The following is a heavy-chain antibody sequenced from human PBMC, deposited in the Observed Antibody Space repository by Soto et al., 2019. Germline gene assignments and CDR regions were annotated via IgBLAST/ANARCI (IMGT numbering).Heavy chain of an antibody. CDR2: IYYSGST. Sequence: SETLSLTCTVSGGSISSGVYYWSGIRQHPGKGLEWIGYIYYSGSTYYNPSLKSRVTISVDTSKNQFSLKLSSVTAADTAVYYCAARGYSGYSFDYWGQGTLVTVLL. V-gene: IGHV4-31*03. CDR3: AARGYSGYSFDY. J-gene: IGHJ4*02. CDR1: GGSISSGVYY. D-gene: IGHD5-12*01.